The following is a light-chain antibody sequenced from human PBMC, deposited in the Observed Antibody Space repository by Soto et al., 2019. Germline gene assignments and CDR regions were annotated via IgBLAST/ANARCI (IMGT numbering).Light chain of an antibody. CDR3: QQSYSTLQT. J-gene: IGKJ2*01. V-gene: IGKV1-5*01. CDR2: DAS. CDR1: QSISSW. Sequence: DIQMTQSPSTLSASVGDRVTITCRASQSISSWLAWYQQKPGKAPKLLIYDASSLESGVPSRFSGSGSGTEFTLAISSLQPDDFATYYCQQSYSTLQTFGQGTKLEIK.